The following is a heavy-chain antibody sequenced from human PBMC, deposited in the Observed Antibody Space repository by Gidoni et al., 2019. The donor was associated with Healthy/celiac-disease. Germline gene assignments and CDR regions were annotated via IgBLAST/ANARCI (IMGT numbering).Heavy chain of an antibody. Sequence: QVQLQESGPGLVKPSQTLSLTCTVPGGSISSGGYYWRWIRQPPGTGLEWMGYIYDSGSTYYNPSLKSRVTISVDTSKNQFSLKLSSVTAADTAVYYCARNLWFGELSLYYWGQGTLVTVSS. CDR3: ARNLWFGELSLYY. CDR1: GGSISSGGYY. CDR2: IYDSGST. V-gene: IGHV4-31*03. J-gene: IGHJ4*02. D-gene: IGHD3-10*01.